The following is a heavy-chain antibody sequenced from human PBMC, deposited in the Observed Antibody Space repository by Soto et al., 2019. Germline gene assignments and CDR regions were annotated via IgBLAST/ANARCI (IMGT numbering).Heavy chain of an antibody. D-gene: IGHD3-3*01. CDR3: AHSVDFWSGYFPY. J-gene: IGHJ4*02. CDR2: IYWDDDK. CDR1: GISFTTSGVG. Sequence: QITLKESGPTLVKPTQTLTLTCTFSGISFTTSGVGVGWIRQPPGRALECLALIYWDDDKRYSPSLKSRLTITKVTSKNQVVLTMTHMDPVDTATYYCAHSVDFWSGYFPYWGQGTLVTVSS. V-gene: IGHV2-5*02.